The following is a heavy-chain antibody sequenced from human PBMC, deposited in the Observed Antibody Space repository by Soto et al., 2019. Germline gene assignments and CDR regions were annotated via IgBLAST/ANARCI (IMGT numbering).Heavy chain of an antibody. D-gene: IGHD3-10*01. J-gene: IGHJ3*02. Sequence: EVQLLESGGGLVQPGGSLRLSCAASGFTFSSYVMRWVRQAPGKGLEWVSAISGSGGSTYYADSVKGRFTISRDKSTKTQTLPMTSRSAEDTAVYSCAKDFMTSHYGSGDEALDIWGQGTMFTVSS. V-gene: IGHV3-23*01. CDR1: GFTFSSYV. CDR3: AKDFMTSHYGSGDEALDI. CDR2: ISGSGGST.